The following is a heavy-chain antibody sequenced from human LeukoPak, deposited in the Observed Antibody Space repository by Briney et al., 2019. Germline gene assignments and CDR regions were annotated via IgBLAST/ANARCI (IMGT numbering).Heavy chain of an antibody. CDR3: ASQGGGYDPDTFDY. CDR1: GFTFSSYW. Sequence: GGFLRLSCAASGFTFSSYWMSWVRQAPGKGLEWVANIKQDGSEKYYVDSVKGRFTISRDNAKNSLYLQMNSLRAEDTAVYYCASQGGGYDPDTFDYWGQGTLVTVSS. CDR2: IKQDGSEK. V-gene: IGHV3-7*01. D-gene: IGHD5-12*01. J-gene: IGHJ4*02.